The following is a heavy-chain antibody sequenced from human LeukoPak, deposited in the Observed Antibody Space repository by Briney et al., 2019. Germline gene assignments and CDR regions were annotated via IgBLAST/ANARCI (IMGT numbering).Heavy chain of an antibody. Sequence: GRSLRLSCAASGFTFSSYAMHWVRRAPGKGLEWVAVISYDGSNKYYADSVKGRFTISRDNSKNTLYLQMNSLRAEDTAVYYCARGRELELQYFDYWGQGTLVTVSS. J-gene: IGHJ4*02. D-gene: IGHD1-26*01. CDR3: ARGRELELQYFDY. CDR2: ISYDGSNK. V-gene: IGHV3-30*04. CDR1: GFTFSSYA.